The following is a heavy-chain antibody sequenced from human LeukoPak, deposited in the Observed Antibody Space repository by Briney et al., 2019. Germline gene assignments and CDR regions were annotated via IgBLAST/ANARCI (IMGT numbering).Heavy chain of an antibody. D-gene: IGHD3-16*01. CDR3: ARAPPRGEGLDY. Sequence: ASVKVSCKASGYTFTGYYMHWVRQAPGQGPEWVGWINPNNGGTNYAQKFQGRVTMTRDTSISIVYMELSRLTSDDTAVYYCARAPPRGEGLDYGGQGPLSPSPQ. J-gene: IGHJ4*02. V-gene: IGHV1-2*02. CDR2: INPNNGGT. CDR1: GYTFTGYY.